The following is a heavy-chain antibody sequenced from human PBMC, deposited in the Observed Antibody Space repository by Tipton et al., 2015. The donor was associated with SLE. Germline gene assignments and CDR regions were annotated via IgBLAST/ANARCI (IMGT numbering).Heavy chain of an antibody. Sequence: TLSLTCAVYGGAFSDYYWTWIRQPPGKGLEWIGYIYYSGSTNYNPSLKSRVTISVDTSKNQFSLKLSSVTAADTAVYYCARGYYYGSGSYPLGYWGQGTLVTVSS. CDR3: ARGYYYGSGSYPLGY. J-gene: IGHJ4*02. CDR2: IYYSGST. V-gene: IGHV4-59*01. D-gene: IGHD3-10*01. CDR1: GGAFSDYY.